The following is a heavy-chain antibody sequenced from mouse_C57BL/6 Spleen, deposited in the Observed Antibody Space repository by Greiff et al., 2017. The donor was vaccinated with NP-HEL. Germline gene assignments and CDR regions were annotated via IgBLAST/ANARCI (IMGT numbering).Heavy chain of an antibody. D-gene: IGHD1-1*01. CDR2: IDPSDSET. J-gene: IGHJ2*01. V-gene: IGHV1-52*01. Sequence: QVQLQQPGAELVRPGSSVKLSCKASGYTFTSYWMHWVKQRPIQGLEWIGNIDPSDSETHYNQKFKDKATLTVDKSSSTAYMQLSSLTSEDSAVYYCARVYYGSWYFDYWGQGTTLTDSS. CDR1: GYTFTSYW. CDR3: ARVYYGSWYFDY.